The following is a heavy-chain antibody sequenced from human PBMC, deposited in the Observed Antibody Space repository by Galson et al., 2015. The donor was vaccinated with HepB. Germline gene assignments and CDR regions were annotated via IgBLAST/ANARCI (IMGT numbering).Heavy chain of an antibody. CDR2: ISYNSAYI. J-gene: IGHJ4*02. V-gene: IGHV3-9*01. D-gene: IGHD3-22*01. CDR1: GFTFNKYA. CDR3: AKSYDVDGSGYYYAD. Sequence: SLRLSCAASGFTFNKYAMHWVRYGPGQGLEWVSGISYNSAYIGYADSVKGRFTISRDNAKNSLYLQMNSLRVEDTALYYCAKSYDVDGSGYYYADWGQGTLVTVSS.